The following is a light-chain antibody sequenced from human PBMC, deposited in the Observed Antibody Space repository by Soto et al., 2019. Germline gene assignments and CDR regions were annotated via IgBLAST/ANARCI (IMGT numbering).Light chain of an antibody. CDR2: WAS. V-gene: IGKV4-1*01. Sequence: DIVMTQSPESLAVSLGERATINCKSTQSVLYSSNNKNYLAWYQQKPGQPPKLLIYWASIRESGVPDRFSGSGSGTDFTLTISSLQAEDVALYFCQQYYSTPWTFGQGSKVEIK. CDR1: QSVLYSSNNKNY. J-gene: IGKJ1*01. CDR3: QQYYSTPWT.